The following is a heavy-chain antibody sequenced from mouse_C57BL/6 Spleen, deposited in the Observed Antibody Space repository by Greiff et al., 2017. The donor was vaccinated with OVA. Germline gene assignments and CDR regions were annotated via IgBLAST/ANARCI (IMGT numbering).Heavy chain of an antibody. V-gene: IGHV1-69*01. CDR3: ARWDYGSSYGYWYFDV. CDR1: GYTFTSYW. J-gene: IGHJ1*03. Sequence: QVQLQQPGAELVMPGASVKLSCKASGYTFTSYWMHWVKQRPGQGLEWIGEIDPSDSYTNYNQKFKGKSTLTVDKSSSTAYMQLSSLTSEDSAVYYCARWDYGSSYGYWYFDVWGTGTTVTVSS. D-gene: IGHD1-1*01. CDR2: IDPSDSYT.